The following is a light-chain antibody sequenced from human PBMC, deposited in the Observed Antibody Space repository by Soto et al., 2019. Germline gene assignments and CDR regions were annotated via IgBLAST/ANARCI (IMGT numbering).Light chain of an antibody. CDR2: LNSDGSH. CDR1: RGHSNYA. J-gene: IGLJ1*01. V-gene: IGLV4-69*01. Sequence: QSVLTQSPSASASLGASVKLTCTLSRGHSNYAIAWHQQQPEKGPRYLMKLNSDGSHRKGDGIPDRFSGSSSGAERYLTISSRQSEDEADYYCQTWGTGIRVFGTGTKLTVL. CDR3: QTWGTGIRV.